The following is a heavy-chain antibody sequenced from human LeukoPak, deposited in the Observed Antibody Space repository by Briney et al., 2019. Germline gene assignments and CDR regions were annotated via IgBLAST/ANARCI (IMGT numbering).Heavy chain of an antibody. CDR3: ARDRGYCSGGSCYSDY. Sequence: PGGSLRLSCVASGFTFSTFAMNWVRQAPGKGLEWVSTISETGRSTYYADSVKGQFTISRDNAKNSLYLQMNSLRAEDTAVYYCARDRGYCSGGSCYSDYWGQGTLVTVSS. CDR1: GFTFSTFA. D-gene: IGHD2-15*01. J-gene: IGHJ4*02. V-gene: IGHV3-21*01. CDR2: ISETGRST.